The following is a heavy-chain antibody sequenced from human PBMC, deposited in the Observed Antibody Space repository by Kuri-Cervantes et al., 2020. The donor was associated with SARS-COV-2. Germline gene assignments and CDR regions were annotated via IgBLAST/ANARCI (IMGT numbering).Heavy chain of an antibody. CDR3: ARPVDTAMVGGLDY. CDR1: GYTFTSYY. D-gene: IGHD5-18*01. Sequence: GGSLRLSCKASGYTFTSYYMHWVRQAPGQGLEWMGWMNPNSGNTGYAQKFQGRVTMTRNTSISTAYMELSSLRSEDTAVYYCARPVDTAMVGGLDYRGQGTLVTVSS. CDR2: MNPNSGNT. J-gene: IGHJ4*02. V-gene: IGHV1-8*02.